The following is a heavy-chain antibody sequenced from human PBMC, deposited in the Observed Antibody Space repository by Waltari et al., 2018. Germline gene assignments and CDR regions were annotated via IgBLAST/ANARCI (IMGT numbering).Heavy chain of an antibody. J-gene: IGHJ3*01. CDR2: MSYTGAT. Sequence: QLQLQESGPGLVKPSETLSLTCSVPGVSITSNRHYWGWIRQPPGQGLEWIETMSYTGATYSSPSLQRRVTISRDTSKNLLSLKLGSVTAADTAVYYCATYIGASVGTAAFDVWGQGTMVTVSS. D-gene: IGHD5-12*01. V-gene: IGHV4-39*01. CDR3: ATYIGASVGTAAFDV. CDR1: GVSITSNRHY.